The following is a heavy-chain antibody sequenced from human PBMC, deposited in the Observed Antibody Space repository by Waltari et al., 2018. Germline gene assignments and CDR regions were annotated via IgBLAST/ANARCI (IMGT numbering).Heavy chain of an antibody. CDR3: ARERIVAYSRVLDY. J-gene: IGHJ4*02. V-gene: IGHV4-61*09. CDR2: ITTSGST. Sequence: QVQLQESGPGLVKPSQTLSLTCTVSGGSISSGSYYWSWIRQPARKGLEWIGYITTSGSTNHNPALKIRVTISVDTSKNQFSMKLSSVTAADTAVYYCARERIVAYSRVLDYWGQGALVTVSS. CDR1: GGSISSGSYY. D-gene: IGHD5-12*01.